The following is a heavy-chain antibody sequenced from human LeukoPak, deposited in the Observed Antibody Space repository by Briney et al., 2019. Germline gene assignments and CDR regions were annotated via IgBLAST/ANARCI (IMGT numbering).Heavy chain of an antibody. CDR3: AKDLGYSSGLYYFDY. V-gene: IGHV3-33*06. D-gene: IGHD6-19*01. J-gene: IGHJ4*02. Sequence: GGSLRLSCAASGFTFSSNDMHWVRQAPGKWLEGGAVIWYDGNNKYYADSVKGRFTICRDNYKNTVYLQMNSLRAEDTAVYYCAKDLGYSSGLYYFDYWGQGTLVTVSS. CDR1: GFTFSSND. CDR2: IWYDGNNK.